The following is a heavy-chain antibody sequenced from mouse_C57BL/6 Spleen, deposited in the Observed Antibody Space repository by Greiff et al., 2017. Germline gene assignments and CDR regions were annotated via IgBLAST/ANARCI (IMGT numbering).Heavy chain of an antibody. CDR1: GYTFTDYN. Sequence: DVQLQESGPELVKPGASVKMSCKASGYTFTDYNMHWVKQSHGKSLEWIGYINPNNGGTSYNQKFKGKATLTVNKSSSTAYMELRSLTSEDSAVYYCARSLYYSWFAYWGQGTLVTVSA. J-gene: IGHJ3*01. CDR2: INPNNGGT. D-gene: IGHD2-1*01. CDR3: ARSLYYSWFAY. V-gene: IGHV1-22*01.